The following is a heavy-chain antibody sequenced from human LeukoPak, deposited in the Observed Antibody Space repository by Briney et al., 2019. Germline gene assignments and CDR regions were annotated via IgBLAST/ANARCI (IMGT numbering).Heavy chain of an antibody. V-gene: IGHV3-7*01. CDR2: IKQGGSEK. Sequence: GGSLRLSCAASGFTFSGYDMSWVRQAPGKGLEWVANIKQGGSEKYYVDSVKGRFTISRDNAKNSLYLQMNSLRAEDTAVYYCARGRRGDPYWGQGTLVTVSS. D-gene: IGHD3-10*01. J-gene: IGHJ4*02. CDR1: GFTFSGYD. CDR3: ARGRRGDPY.